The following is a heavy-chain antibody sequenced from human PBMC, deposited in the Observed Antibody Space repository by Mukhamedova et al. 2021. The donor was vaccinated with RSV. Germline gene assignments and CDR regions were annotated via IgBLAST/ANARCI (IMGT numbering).Heavy chain of an antibody. Sequence: GGGSTYYADSVKGRFTISRDNSKNTLYLQMNSLSAEDTAVYYCARSMIVVINAFDIWGQGTMVTVSS. V-gene: IGHV3-66*02. CDR2: GGGST. CDR3: ARSMIVVINAFDI. D-gene: IGHD3-22*01. J-gene: IGHJ3*02.